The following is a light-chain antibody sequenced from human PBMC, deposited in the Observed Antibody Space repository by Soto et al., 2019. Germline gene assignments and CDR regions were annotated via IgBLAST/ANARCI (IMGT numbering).Light chain of an antibody. CDR1: NSNIGRYS. CDR2: SDD. V-gene: IGLV1-44*01. Sequence: QSVLTQPPSLSGTPGQRVTISCSGSNSNIGRYSVNWYHHFTGTANKILIYSDDERPSGVPDRFSCYNSGTSASLAISGLKSEDEAEYYCAAWDDNLNGPLFGGGTQLTVL. J-gene: IGLJ3*02. CDR3: AAWDDNLNGPL.